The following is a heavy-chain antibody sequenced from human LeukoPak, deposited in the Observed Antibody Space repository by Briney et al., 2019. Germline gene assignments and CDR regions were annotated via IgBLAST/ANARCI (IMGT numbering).Heavy chain of an antibody. CDR3: ARGFGELSGGLDY. Sequence: TGGSLRLSCAASGFTFSTYGMHWVRQAPGKGLEWVAIIWYDGSNIYYADSVKGRFTISRDNSKNTLYLQMNSLRVEDTAVYYCARGFGELSGGLDYWGQGTLVTVFS. D-gene: IGHD3-16*02. J-gene: IGHJ4*02. CDR2: IWYDGSNI. CDR1: GFTFSTYG. V-gene: IGHV3-33*01.